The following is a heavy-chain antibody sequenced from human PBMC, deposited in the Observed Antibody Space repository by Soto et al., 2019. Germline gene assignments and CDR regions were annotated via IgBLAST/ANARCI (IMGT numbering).Heavy chain of an antibody. Sequence: ASVKVSCKASGYTFTSYGISWVRQAPGQGLEWMGWISAYNGNTNYAQKLQGRVTMTTDTSTSTAYMELRSLRSDDTAVYYCARGRYYDSSGDYMDVWGQGTTVTVSS. V-gene: IGHV1-18*01. CDR3: ARGRYYDSSGDYMDV. CDR2: ISAYNGNT. D-gene: IGHD3-22*01. J-gene: IGHJ6*02. CDR1: GYTFTSYG.